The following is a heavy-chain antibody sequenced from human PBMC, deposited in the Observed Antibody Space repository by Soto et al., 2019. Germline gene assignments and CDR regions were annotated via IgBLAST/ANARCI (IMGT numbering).Heavy chain of an antibody. CDR1: GFTFGSYA. CDR2: ISYDGSNK. Sequence: QVQLVESGGGVVQPGRSLRLSCAASGFTFGSYAMHWVRQAPGKGLEWVAVISYDGSNKYYADSVKGRFTISRDNSKNTLYLQMNSLRAEDTAVYYCARDRSLVFAYWGQGTLVTVSS. V-gene: IGHV3-30-3*01. J-gene: IGHJ4*02. CDR3: ARDRSLVFAY. D-gene: IGHD3-10*01.